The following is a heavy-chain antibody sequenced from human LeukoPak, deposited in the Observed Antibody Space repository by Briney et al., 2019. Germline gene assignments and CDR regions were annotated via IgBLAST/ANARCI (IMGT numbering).Heavy chain of an antibody. V-gene: IGHV4-31*03. D-gene: IGHD3-9*01. Sequence: SETLSLTCTVSGGSISSGGYYWSWIRQHPGKVLEWIGYIYYSGSTYYNPSLNIRVKLSVDTSKNQFFLMLSSVTAADTAVYYFSCELRRAYDILTGDAFDIWGQGTMVTVSS. CDR2: IYYSGST. CDR3: SCELRRAYDILTGDAFDI. J-gene: IGHJ3*02. CDR1: GGSISSGGYY.